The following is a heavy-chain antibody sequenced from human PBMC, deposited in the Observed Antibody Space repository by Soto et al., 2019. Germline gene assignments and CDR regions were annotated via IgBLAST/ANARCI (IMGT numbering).Heavy chain of an antibody. J-gene: IGHJ3*02. V-gene: IGHV1-69*06. CDR1: GGTFSSYA. D-gene: IGHD4-17*01. Sequence: GASVKVSCKASGGTFSSYAISWVRQAPGQGLEWMGGIIPIFGTANYAQKFQGRVTITADKSTSTAYMGLSSLRSEDTAVYYCARDRDYGDFLRAFDIWGQGTMVTVSS. CDR3: ARDRDYGDFLRAFDI. CDR2: IIPIFGTA.